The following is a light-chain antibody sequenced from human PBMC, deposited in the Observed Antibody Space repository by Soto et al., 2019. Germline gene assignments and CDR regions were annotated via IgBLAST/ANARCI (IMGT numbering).Light chain of an antibody. CDR1: QGIGTY. CDR2: ASS. J-gene: IGKJ1*01. CDR3: QQVDSYPRT. V-gene: IGKV1-9*01. Sequence: IQLPQSPSPLSASLGDRVTVPFRASQGIGTYLVWYQQKSGKAPTVLIYASSTLQTGVPSRFSGSGSGTDFSLTISSLHPEDVATYYCQQVDSYPRTFGQGTKVDIK.